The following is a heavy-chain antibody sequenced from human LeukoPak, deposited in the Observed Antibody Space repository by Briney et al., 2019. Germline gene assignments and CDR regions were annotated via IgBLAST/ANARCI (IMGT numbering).Heavy chain of an antibody. CDR1: GGSISSSSYY. CDR3: AREIRPRLLIGYYYYYMDV. Sequence: PSETLSLTCTVSGGSISSSSYYWGWIRQPPGKGLEWIGSIYYSGSTYYNPSLKSRVTISVDTSKNQFSLKLSSVTAADTAVYYCAREIRPRLLIGYYYYYMDVWGKGATVTVSS. CDR2: IYYSGST. J-gene: IGHJ6*03. V-gene: IGHV4-39*07. D-gene: IGHD2-21*01.